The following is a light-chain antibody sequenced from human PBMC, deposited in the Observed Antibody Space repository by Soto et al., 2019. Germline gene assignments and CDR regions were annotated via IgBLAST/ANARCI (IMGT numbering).Light chain of an antibody. CDR2: AAS. V-gene: IGKV1-27*01. CDR1: QGIGNY. J-gene: IGKJ1*01. Sequence: DIQMTQSPSSLSASVGDRVTITCRASQGIGNYLAWYQQKPGKIPKLLIYAASTLQSGVPSRFSGSESGTAFTLTISSLQPEDVATYYCQKYNSVPWTFAQGTKVEIK. CDR3: QKYNSVPWT.